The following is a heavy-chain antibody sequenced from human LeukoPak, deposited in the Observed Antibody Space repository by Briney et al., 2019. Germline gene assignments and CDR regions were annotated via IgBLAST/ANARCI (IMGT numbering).Heavy chain of an antibody. J-gene: IGHJ4*02. CDR2: IIPILGIA. CDR3: ARDPHDYTGNSPMSH. V-gene: IGHV1-69*04. CDR1: GDTFNKYA. Sequence: SVKVSCKASGDTFNKYAFNWVRQAPGQGLEWMGRIIPILGIANYAQKFQGRFTITADKPTTTAYMELTGLTSEDAAVYYCARDPHDYTGNSPMSHWGQGTLVTVSS. D-gene: IGHD4-23*01.